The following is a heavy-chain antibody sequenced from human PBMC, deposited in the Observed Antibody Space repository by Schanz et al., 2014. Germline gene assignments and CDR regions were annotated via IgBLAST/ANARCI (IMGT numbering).Heavy chain of an antibody. CDR1: GLIFSTYT. CDR2: ISFSGNTI. V-gene: IGHV3-48*01. CDR3: ATEGLRGSRHPINYYYAMDN. D-gene: IGHD6-6*01. Sequence: EVQLVESGGGLVRPGGSLRLSCTTSGLIFSTYTLNWVRQAPGKGLEWISYISFSGNTIYYADSVKGRFTISRDNAKNSVFLQMNRLRAEDTAVYYCATEGLRGSRHPINYYYAMDNWGQGTKVTVAS. J-gene: IGHJ6*02.